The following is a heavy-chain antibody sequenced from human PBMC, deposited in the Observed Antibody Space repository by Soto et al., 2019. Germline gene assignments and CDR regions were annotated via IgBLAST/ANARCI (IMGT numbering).Heavy chain of an antibody. V-gene: IGHV4-59*01. J-gene: IGHJ5*02. Sequence: SETMSLTCSVSGGSISRYYWSWIRQPPGKGLEWIGYAYYSGDTGYNPSLKSRVTMAVDTSKSQVSLKLSSVTAADTAVYYCARDRSTYGGGGTGEVKENWFDPWGQGALVT. CDR3: ARDRSTYGGGGTGEVKENWFDP. CDR1: GGSISRYY. CDR2: AYYSGDT. D-gene: IGHD2-8*01.